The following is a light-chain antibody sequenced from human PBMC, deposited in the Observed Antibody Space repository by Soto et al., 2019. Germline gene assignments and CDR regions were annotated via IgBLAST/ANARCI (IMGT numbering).Light chain of an antibody. Sequence: EIVLTQSPVTLSLSPGEISTLSCRASQSVGSTFLAWYQQKPGQAPRLLIYGVSTRATGIPDRFSGSWSGTDFTLSISRLEPEDFAVYYCGQFVSSPPRTFGQGTKVDIK. V-gene: IGKV3-20*01. J-gene: IGKJ1*01. CDR2: GVS. CDR3: GQFVSSPPRT. CDR1: QSVGSTF.